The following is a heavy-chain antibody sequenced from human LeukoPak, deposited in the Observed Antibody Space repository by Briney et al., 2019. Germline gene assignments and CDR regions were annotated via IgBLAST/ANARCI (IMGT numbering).Heavy chain of an antibody. CDR3: ATVHRADYDFWSGYYRLDY. CDR2: FDPEDGET. D-gene: IGHD3-3*01. J-gene: IGHJ4*02. Sequence: ASVKVSCKVSGYTLTELSMHWVRRAPGKGLEWMGGFDPEDGETIYAQKFQGRVTMTEDTSTDTAYMELSSLRSEDTAVYYCATVHRADYDFWSGYYRLDYWGQGTLVTVSS. V-gene: IGHV1-24*01. CDR1: GYTLTELS.